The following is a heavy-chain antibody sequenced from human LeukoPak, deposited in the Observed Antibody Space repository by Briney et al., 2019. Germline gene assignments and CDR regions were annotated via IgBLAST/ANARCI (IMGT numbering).Heavy chain of an antibody. D-gene: IGHD1-26*01. J-gene: IGHJ6*03. CDR2: IIPIFGTA. CDR3: ACERGSYFFYMDV. CDR1: GGTFSSYA. V-gene: IGHV1-69*13. Sequence: GASVKVSCKASGGTFSSYAISWVRQAPGQGLEWVGGIIPIFGTANYAQKFQGRVTITADESTSTAYMELSSLRSEDTAVYYCACERGSYFFYMDVWGKGTTVTVSS.